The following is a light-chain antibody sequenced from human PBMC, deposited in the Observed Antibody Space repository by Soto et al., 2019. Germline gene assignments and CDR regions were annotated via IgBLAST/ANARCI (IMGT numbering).Light chain of an antibody. CDR2: DAS. CDR3: QQFHSFPWT. V-gene: IGKV1-5*01. J-gene: IGKJ1*01. Sequence: DIQMTQSPSTLSASVGDRATITCRASQTMHSFLAWYQQKAGKAPKLLIYDASNLESGVPSRFSGSGSGTEFTLTVSSLQPDDFATFYCQQFHSFPWTFGQGTKVDIK. CDR1: QTMHSF.